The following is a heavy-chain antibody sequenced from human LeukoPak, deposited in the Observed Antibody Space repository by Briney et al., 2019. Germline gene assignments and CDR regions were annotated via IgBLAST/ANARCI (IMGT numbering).Heavy chain of an antibody. D-gene: IGHD6-19*01. CDR3: ARDHSSGWNDF. V-gene: IGHV4-59*11. CDR1: GDSITSRY. J-gene: IGHJ4*02. CDR2: ISHSGST. Sequence: SETLSLTCTVSGDSITSRYWTWIRQPPGKGLEWIGYISHSGSTNYNPSIKSRLTMSLDPSKDHFSLKLRSVTAAGTAVYYCARDHSSGWNDFWGQGTLVTVSS.